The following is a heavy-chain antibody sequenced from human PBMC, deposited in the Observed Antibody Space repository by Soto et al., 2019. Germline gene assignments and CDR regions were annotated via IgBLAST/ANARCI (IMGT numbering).Heavy chain of an antibody. CDR3: AREISAALDY. J-gene: IGHJ4*02. CDR1: GFNFGEFA. D-gene: IGHD3-16*02. CDR2: ISWNGDDR. Sequence: EVQLVESGGGSVQPGGSLRLSCAASGFNFGEFAVHWVRQTPGQGLEWVSGISWNGDDRDYADSVKGRFTISRDNARNSLYLQMNTLGGEDTALYYCAREISAALDYWGQGTLVIVSS. V-gene: IGHV3-9*01.